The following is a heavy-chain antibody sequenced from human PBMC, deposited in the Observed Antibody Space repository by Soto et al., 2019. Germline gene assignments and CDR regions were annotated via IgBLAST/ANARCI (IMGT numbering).Heavy chain of an antibody. CDR3: ARDMAYSMDV. CDR1: GYTFSPHW. V-gene: IGHV3-74*01. Sequence: EVQLVESGGGLVQPGGSLTLSCGASGYTFSPHWKHWVRLTPGKGLVWVSHINADGTTTTYADSVKGRFTVSRDNAKSTLYLQMNSLSAEDTAVYYCARDMAYSMDVWGQGTTVIVSS. CDR2: INADGTTT. J-gene: IGHJ6*02. D-gene: IGHD3-10*01.